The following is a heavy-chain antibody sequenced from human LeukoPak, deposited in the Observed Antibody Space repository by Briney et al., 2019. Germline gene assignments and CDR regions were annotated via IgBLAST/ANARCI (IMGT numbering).Heavy chain of an antibody. V-gene: IGHV1-8*01. J-gene: IGHJ5*02. D-gene: IGHD1-26*01. CDR2: MNPNSGNT. CDR3: ARALLGATLFWFDP. CDR1: GYTFTSYD. Sequence: ASMKVSCKASGYTFTSYDINWVRQATGQGLEWMGWMNPNSGNTGYAQKFQGRVTMTRNTSISTAYMELSSLRSEDTAVYYCARALLGATLFWFDPWGQGTLVTVSS.